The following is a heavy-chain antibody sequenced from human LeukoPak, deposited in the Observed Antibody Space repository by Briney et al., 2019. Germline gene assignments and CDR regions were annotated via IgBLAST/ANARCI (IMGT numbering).Heavy chain of an antibody. Sequence: SETLSLTCTVSGGSVSSGSYYWSWIRQPPGKGLEWIGYIYYSGSTNYNPSLKNRVTISVDTSKNQFSLKLSSVTAADTAVYYCARTRPPRWVGGYFDYWGQGTLVTVSS. CDR1: GGSVSSGSYY. CDR3: ARTRPPRWVGGYFDY. D-gene: IGHD1-26*01. J-gene: IGHJ4*02. CDR2: IYYSGST. V-gene: IGHV4-61*01.